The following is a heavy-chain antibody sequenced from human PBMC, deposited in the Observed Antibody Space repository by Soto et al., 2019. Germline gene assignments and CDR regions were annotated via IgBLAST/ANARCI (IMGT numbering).Heavy chain of an antibody. CDR3: AREYYDFWSGIYYYYMDV. J-gene: IGHJ6*03. CDR1: GFTFSSYS. V-gene: IGHV3-48*01. Sequence: PGGSLRLSCAASGFTFSSYSMNWVCQAPGKGLEWVSYISSSSSTIYYADSVKGRFTISRDNAKNSLYLQMNSLRAEDTAVYYSAREYYDFWSGIYYYYMDVWGKGTTVTVSS. CDR2: ISSSSSTI. D-gene: IGHD3-3*01.